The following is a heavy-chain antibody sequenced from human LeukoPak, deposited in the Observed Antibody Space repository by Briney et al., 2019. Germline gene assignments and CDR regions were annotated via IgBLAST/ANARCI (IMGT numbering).Heavy chain of an antibody. Sequence: SETLSLTCTVSGGSISSGSYYWSWIRQPAGKGLEWIGRIYTSGSTNYNPSLKSRVTISVDTSKNQFSLKLSSVTAADTAVYYCARARYSSGWYLYYFDYWGQGTLVTVSS. J-gene: IGHJ4*02. CDR1: GGSISSGSYY. CDR2: IYTSGST. CDR3: ARARYSSGWYLYYFDY. D-gene: IGHD6-19*01. V-gene: IGHV4-61*02.